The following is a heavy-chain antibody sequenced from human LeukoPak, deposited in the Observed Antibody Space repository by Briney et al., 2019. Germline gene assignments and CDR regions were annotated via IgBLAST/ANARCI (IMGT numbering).Heavy chain of an antibody. CDR2: IFPGDSDA. V-gene: IGHV5-51*01. CDR1: GYSFTSHW. Sequence: GEPLKISCKVSGYSFTSHWIGWVRQMPGKGLEWMGVIFPGDSDARYSPSFQGQVTISSDKSISTAYLQWSSLKASDTAMYYCAREIVVPSPMRAFDYWGQGTLVTVSS. J-gene: IGHJ4*02. CDR3: AREIVVPSPMRAFDY. D-gene: IGHD2-2*01.